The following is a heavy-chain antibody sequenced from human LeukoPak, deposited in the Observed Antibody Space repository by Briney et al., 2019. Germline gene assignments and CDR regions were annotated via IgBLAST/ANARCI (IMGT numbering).Heavy chain of an antibody. V-gene: IGHV3-21*04. CDR1: GFTFSSYS. D-gene: IGHD2-2*01. CDR3: AHGAMYQLDY. J-gene: IGHJ4*02. Sequence: GGSLRLFCAASGFTFSSYSMNWVRQAPGKGLEWVSSISSSSSYIYYADSVKGRFTISRDNAKNSLFLQMNSLRAEDTAVYYCAHGAMYQLDYWGQGTLVTVSS. CDR2: ISSSSSYI.